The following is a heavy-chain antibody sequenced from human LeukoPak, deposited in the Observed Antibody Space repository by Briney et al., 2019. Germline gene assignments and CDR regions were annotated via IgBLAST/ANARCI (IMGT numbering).Heavy chain of an antibody. CDR2: IKQDGSEK. V-gene: IGHV3-7*01. D-gene: IGHD1-14*01. CDR1: GFTFSSYW. CDR3: ARDLYYNRVAFDI. J-gene: IGHJ3*02. Sequence: GGSLRLSCAASGFTFSSYWMSWVRQAPGKGLEWVANIKQDGSEKYYVDSVKGRFTISRDNAKNSLYLQMNSLRAEDTAVYYCARDLYYNRVAFDIWGQGTMVTVSS.